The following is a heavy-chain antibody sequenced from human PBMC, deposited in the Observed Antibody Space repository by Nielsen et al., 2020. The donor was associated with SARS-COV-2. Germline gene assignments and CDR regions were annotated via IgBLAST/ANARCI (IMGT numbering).Heavy chain of an antibody. Sequence: SVKVSCKASGYTFTSYYMHWVRQAPGQGLEWMGGIIPIFGTANYAQKFQGRVTITADESTSTAYMELSSLRSEDTAVYYCARAGYCSSTSCPRGLGWFDPWGQGTLVTVSS. CDR2: IIPIFGTA. CDR1: GYTFTSYY. D-gene: IGHD2-2*01. J-gene: IGHJ5*02. V-gene: IGHV1-69*13. CDR3: ARAGYCSSTSCPRGLGWFDP.